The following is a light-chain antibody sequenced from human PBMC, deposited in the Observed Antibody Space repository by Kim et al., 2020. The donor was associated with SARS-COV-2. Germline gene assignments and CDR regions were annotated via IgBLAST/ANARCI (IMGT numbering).Light chain of an antibody. V-gene: IGKV3-15*01. J-gene: IGKJ5*01. CDR1: RTINSN. CDR2: GAS. CDR3: QQYNNWPLT. Sequence: EIVMTQSPATLSVSPGERATLSCRASRTINSNLAWYQQKPGQAPRLLIYGASTRATGIPARFSGSGSGTEYTLTISSLQSEDFAVYYCQQYNNWPLTFGQGTRLEIK.